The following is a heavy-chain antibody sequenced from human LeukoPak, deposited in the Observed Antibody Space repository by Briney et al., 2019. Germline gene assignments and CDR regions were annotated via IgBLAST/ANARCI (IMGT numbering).Heavy chain of an antibody. V-gene: IGHV1-3*01. CDR3: ARDQGDYGDYVYYYYGMDV. CDR2: INAGNGNT. CDR1: GYTFTSYA. D-gene: IGHD4-17*01. J-gene: IGHJ6*04. Sequence: GASVKVSCKASGYTFTSYAMHWVRQAPGQRLEWMGWINAGNGNTKYSQKFQGRVTITRDTSASTAYMELSSLRSEDTAVYCCARDQGDYGDYVYYYYGMDVWGKGTTVTVSS.